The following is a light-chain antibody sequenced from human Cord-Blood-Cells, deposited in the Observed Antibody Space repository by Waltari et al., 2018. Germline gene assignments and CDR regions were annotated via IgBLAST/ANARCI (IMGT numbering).Light chain of an antibody. Sequence: DIQMTQSPSSLSASVGDRVTITCRASQRISSYLNWYQQKPGKAPKLLIYAASILQSGVPSRFSGTGSATDFTLTISSLQPAEFATYYCQQSYSTPPYNFGQGTKLEIK. CDR3: QQSYSTPPYN. J-gene: IGKJ2*01. CDR2: AAS. V-gene: IGKV1-39*01. CDR1: QRISSY.